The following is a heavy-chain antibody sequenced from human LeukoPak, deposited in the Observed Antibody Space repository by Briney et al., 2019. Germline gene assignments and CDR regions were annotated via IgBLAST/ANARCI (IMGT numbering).Heavy chain of an antibody. V-gene: IGHV1-46*01. CDR1: GYTFTSYY. CDR2: INPSGGST. J-gene: IGHJ4*02. Sequence: GASVKVSCKASGYTFTSYYMHWVRQAPGQGLEWMGIINPSGGSTSYAEKFQGRVTMTRDMSTSTVYMELSSLRSEDTAVYYCARGSGLLEWRNWGQGTLVTVSS. CDR3: ARGSGLLEWRN. D-gene: IGHD3-3*01.